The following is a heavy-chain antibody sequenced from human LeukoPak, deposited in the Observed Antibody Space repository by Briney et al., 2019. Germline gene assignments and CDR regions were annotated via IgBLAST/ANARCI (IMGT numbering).Heavy chain of an antibody. CDR1: GYTFTTYG. J-gene: IGHJ2*01. V-gene: IGHV1-18*01. Sequence: GASVKVSCKASGYTFTTYGITWVRQAPGQGLEWMGLISTYNGDTNYAQKVQGRVTMTTDTSTSTAYMELRSLRSDDTAVYYCARGPYVPFPNWYFDLWGRGTLVTVSS. CDR3: ARGPYVPFPNWYFDL. CDR2: ISTYNGDT. D-gene: IGHD3-10*02.